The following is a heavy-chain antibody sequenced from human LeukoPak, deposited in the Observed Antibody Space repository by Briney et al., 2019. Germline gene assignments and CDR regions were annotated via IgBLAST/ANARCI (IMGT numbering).Heavy chain of an antibody. CDR2: INTNTGDT. J-gene: IGHJ4*02. CDR3: ARWSLSDSKNFDY. Sequence: ASVKVSCKTSGYTFTAFYMHWVRQAPGQRLEWLGWINTNTGDTNSAQKFQGRVTMTRDTSISTVYVELGRLRSDDTAVYYCARWSLSDSKNFDYWGQGTLVTVSS. CDR1: GYTFTAFY. V-gene: IGHV1-2*02. D-gene: IGHD2-21*02.